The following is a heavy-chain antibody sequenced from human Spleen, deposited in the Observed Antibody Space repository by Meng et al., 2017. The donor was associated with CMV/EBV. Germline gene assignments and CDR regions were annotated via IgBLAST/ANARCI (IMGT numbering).Heavy chain of an antibody. Sequence: GESLKISCAASGFNFRIYGMHWVRQLPGKGLEWVAFIRYDEKTKYYADSVKGRFTISRDNSKNTLHLQMNSLRGEDTAVYYCAREVADFWSGSYNRLYYYYYGRDVWGQGTTVTVSS. CDR3: AREVADFWSGSYNRLYYYYYGRDV. J-gene: IGHJ6*02. D-gene: IGHD3-3*01. V-gene: IGHV3-30*02. CDR1: GFNFRIYG. CDR2: IRYDEKTK.